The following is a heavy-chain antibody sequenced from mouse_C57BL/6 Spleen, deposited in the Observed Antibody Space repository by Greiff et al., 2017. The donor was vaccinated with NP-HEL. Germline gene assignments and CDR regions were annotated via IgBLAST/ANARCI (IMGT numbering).Heavy chain of an antibody. V-gene: IGHV1-80*01. CDR1: GYAFSSYW. CDR3: ARGGSVNFYGSSPYYAMDY. J-gene: IGHJ4*01. CDR2: IYPGDGDT. D-gene: IGHD1-1*01. Sequence: SGASVKISCKASGYAFSSYWMNWVKQRPGKGLEWIGQIYPGDGDTNYNGKFKGKATLTADKSSSTAYMQLSSLTSEDSAVYFCARGGSVNFYGSSPYYAMDYWGQGTSVTVSS.